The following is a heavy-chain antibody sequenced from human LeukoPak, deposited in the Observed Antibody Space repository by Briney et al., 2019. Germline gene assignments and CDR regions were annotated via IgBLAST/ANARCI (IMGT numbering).Heavy chain of an antibody. D-gene: IGHD3-22*01. CDR2: IYHSGST. V-gene: IGHV4-38-2*02. J-gene: IGHJ5*02. CDR1: GYSISSGYY. CDR3: AREVGYYDSSGYYKDHWFDP. Sequence: SETLSLTCTVSGYSISSGYYWGWIRQPPGKGLEWIGSIYHSGSTYYNPSLKSRVTMSVDTSKNQFSLKLSSVTAADTAVYYCAREVGYYDSSGYYKDHWFDPWGQGTLVTVSS.